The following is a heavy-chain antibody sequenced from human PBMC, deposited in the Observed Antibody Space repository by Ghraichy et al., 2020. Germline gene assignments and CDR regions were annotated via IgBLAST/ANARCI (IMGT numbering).Heavy chain of an antibody. Sequence: SETLSLTCTVSGGSISSYYWSWIRQPPGKGLEWIGYIYYSGSTDYNPSLKSRVTISVDTSKNQFSLRLSSLTATDTAIYYCARHRGDYRGTFDAWGQGTLVTVSS. J-gene: IGHJ4*02. CDR1: GGSISSYY. V-gene: IGHV4-59*08. D-gene: IGHD4-11*01. CDR2: IYYSGST. CDR3: ARHRGDYRGTFDA.